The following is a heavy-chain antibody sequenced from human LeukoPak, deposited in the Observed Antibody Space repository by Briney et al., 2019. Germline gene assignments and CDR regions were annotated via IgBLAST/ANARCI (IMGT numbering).Heavy chain of an antibody. J-gene: IGHJ6*03. Sequence: GGSLRLSCAASGFTLTSHWMHWVRQTPGKGLEWVSTISGRGLGTYYADSVKGRFTISRDNSKDTLYLQMHTLRAEDTAVYYCAKAGYGGAQLWGYTDVWGKGTTVTISS. CDR3: AKAGYGGAQLWGYTDV. D-gene: IGHD4-23*01. V-gene: IGHV3-23*01. CDR1: GFTLTSHW. CDR2: ISGRGLGT.